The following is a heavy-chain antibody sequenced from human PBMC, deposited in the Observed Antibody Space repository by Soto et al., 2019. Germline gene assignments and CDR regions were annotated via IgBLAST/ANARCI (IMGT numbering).Heavy chain of an antibody. J-gene: IGHJ4*02. V-gene: IGHV3-53*01. CDR2: IYSGGST. CDR3: ARVLGITMVRGVARWYYFDY. D-gene: IGHD3-10*01. Sequence: GGSLRLSCAASGFTVSSNYMSWVRQAPGKGLEWVSVIYSGGSTYYADSVKGRFTISRDNSKNTLYLQMNSLRAEDTAVYYCARVLGITMVRGVARWYYFDYWGQGTLVTVSS. CDR1: GFTVSSNY.